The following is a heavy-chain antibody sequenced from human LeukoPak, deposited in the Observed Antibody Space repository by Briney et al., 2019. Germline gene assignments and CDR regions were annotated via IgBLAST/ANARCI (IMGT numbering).Heavy chain of an antibody. Sequence: GGSLRLSCAASGFTFISYSMNWVRQAPGKGLEWVSSISSSSSYIYYADSVKGRFTISRDNSKNTLYLQMNSLRAEDTAVYYCARDSGGPEGIAVAAEYYFDYWGQGTLVTVSS. J-gene: IGHJ4*02. CDR3: ARDSGGPEGIAVAAEYYFDY. D-gene: IGHD6-19*01. CDR1: GFTFISYS. V-gene: IGHV3-21*01. CDR2: ISSSSSYI.